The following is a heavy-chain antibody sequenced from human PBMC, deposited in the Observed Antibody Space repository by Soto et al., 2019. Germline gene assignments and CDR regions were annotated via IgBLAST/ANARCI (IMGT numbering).Heavy chain of an antibody. Sequence: EPGGGLVQPGESLRLSCAASGFSFSSYWMSWVRQAPGKGLEWVANIKGDGSEENYVDSLKGRFTISRDNARNTLFLQMDSMRAEDTAVYYCATRSFSALIMRAFDIWGRGTMVTVSS. V-gene: IGHV3-7*01. J-gene: IGHJ3*02. D-gene: IGHD6-19*01. CDR1: GFSFSSYW. CDR3: ATRSFSALIMRAFDI. CDR2: IKGDGSEE.